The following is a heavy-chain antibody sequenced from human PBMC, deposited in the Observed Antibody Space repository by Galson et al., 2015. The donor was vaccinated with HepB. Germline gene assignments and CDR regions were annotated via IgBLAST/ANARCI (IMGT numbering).Heavy chain of an antibody. CDR3: AHTNSGWSVFDY. Sequence: SRRLSCAASGFTFSGYWMYWVRQAPGMGLVWVSRINNDGSSTSYADSVKGRFTISRDNAKNTVYLQMDSLRAEDTAMYYCAHTNSGWSVFDYWGQGALVTVSS. D-gene: IGHD6-19*01. CDR2: INNDGSST. J-gene: IGHJ4*02. V-gene: IGHV3-74*01. CDR1: GFTFSGYW.